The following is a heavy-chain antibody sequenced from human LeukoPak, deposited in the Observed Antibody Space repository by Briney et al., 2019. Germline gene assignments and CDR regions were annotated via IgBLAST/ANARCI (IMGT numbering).Heavy chain of an antibody. V-gene: IGHV1-2*02. J-gene: IGHJ3*02. CDR2: INPNSGGT. CDR1: GYTFTGYY. D-gene: IGHD1-26*01. Sequence: ASVKVSCKASGYTFTGYYMHWVRQAPGQGLEWMGWINPNSGGTNYAQKFQGRVTMTRDTSISTAYMELSRLRSDDAAVYYCARDWDRNIDSFEIWGQGTMVTVSS. CDR3: ARDWDRNIDSFEI.